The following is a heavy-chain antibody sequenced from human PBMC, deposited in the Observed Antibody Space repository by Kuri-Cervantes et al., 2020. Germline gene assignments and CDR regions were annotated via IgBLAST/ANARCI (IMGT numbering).Heavy chain of an antibody. J-gene: IGHJ6*02. CDR1: GFTFSSYA. CDR2: ISGSGGST. Sequence: GESLKISCAASGFTFSSYAMSWVRQAPGKGLEWVSAISGSGGSTYYADSVKGRFTISRDNSKNTLYLQMNSLRDEGTAVYYCARGAYCSGGSCYSRDYYGMDVWGQGTTVTVSS. CDR3: ARGAYCSGGSCYSRDYYGMDV. D-gene: IGHD2-15*01. V-gene: IGHV3-23*01.